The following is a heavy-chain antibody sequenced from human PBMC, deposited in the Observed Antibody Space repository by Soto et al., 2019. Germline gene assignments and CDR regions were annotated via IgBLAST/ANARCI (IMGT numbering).Heavy chain of an antibody. Sequence: QLQLQESGSGLVKPSQTLSLTCAVSGGSISSGGYSWSWIRQPPGKGLEWIGYIYHSGSTYYNPSLKSRVTISVDRSKNQFSLKLSSVTAADTAVYYCASTGILSLSLFDYWGQGTLVTVSS. D-gene: IGHD3-3*02. CDR2: IYHSGST. CDR1: GGSISSGGYS. J-gene: IGHJ4*02. V-gene: IGHV4-30-2*01. CDR3: ASTGILSLSLFDY.